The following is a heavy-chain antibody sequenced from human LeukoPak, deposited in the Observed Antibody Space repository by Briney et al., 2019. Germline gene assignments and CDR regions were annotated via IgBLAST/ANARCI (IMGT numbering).Heavy chain of an antibody. CDR1: GFTLSSYY. Sequence: GGSLRLSCVASGFTLSSYYMHWVRQVPGKGLVWVSCINGDGSSTKYADSVKGRFTISRDNAKNTLYLQVNSLRAEDTAVYYCAQGGSPGALDYWGRGTLVTVSS. D-gene: IGHD2-15*01. J-gene: IGHJ4*02. V-gene: IGHV3-74*01. CDR2: INGDGSST. CDR3: AQGGSPGALDY.